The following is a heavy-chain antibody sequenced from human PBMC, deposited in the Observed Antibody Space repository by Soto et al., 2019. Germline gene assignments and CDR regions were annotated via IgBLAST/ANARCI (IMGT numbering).Heavy chain of an antibody. D-gene: IGHD3-22*01. CDR1: GYTFTGYY. CDR3: ARVRRSSGYYYGY. CDR2: INPNSGGT. J-gene: IGHJ4*02. V-gene: IGHV1-2*02. Sequence: GASVKVSCKASGYTFTGYYMHWVRQAPGQGLEWMGWINPNSGGTNYAQKFQGRVTMTRDTSTSTVYMELSSLRSEDTAVYYCARVRRSSGYYYGYWGQGTPVTVS.